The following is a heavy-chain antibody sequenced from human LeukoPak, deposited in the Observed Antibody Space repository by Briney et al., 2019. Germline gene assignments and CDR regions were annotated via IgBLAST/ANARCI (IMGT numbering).Heavy chain of an antibody. CDR2: IYSGGST. V-gene: IGHV3-66*01. CDR3: ARYRRNSPPSSEGGSYYFDY. CDR1: GFTVSSNY. D-gene: IGHD1-26*01. Sequence: PGGSLRLSCAASGFTVSSNYMSWVRQAPGKGLEWVSVIYSGGSTYYADPVKGRFTISRDNSKNTLYLQMNSLRAEDTAVYYCARYRRNSPPSSEGGSYYFDYWGQGTLVAVSS. J-gene: IGHJ4*02.